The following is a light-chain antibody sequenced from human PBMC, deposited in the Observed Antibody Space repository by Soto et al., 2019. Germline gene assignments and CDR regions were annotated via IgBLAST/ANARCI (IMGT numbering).Light chain of an antibody. J-gene: IGKJ1*01. CDR1: QSISYSSPNKNY. Sequence: DIVMAHSPYSPAVSLVERATINWKSSQSISYSSPNKNYLAWYQQXKGEPXXLXIYCASTRKSGVTERFSGSGYGTDFILTISSLQAEDVAVYECQQYYSTPTFGQGTKVDIK. V-gene: IGKV4-1*01. CDR3: QQYYSTPT. CDR2: CAS.